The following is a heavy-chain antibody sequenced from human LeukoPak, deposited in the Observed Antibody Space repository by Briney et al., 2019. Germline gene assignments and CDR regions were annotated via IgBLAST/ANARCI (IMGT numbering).Heavy chain of an antibody. V-gene: IGHV1-18*01. D-gene: IGHD1-7*01. CDR1: GYTFTSYY. J-gene: IGHJ3*02. Sequence: ASVKVSCKAPGYTFTSYYISWVRQAPGQGLEWMGWISAYNGNTNYAQKLQGRVTMTTDTSTSTAYMELKSLRSDDTAVYYCARANWNYIEPLDDAFDIWGRGTMVTVSS. CDR3: ARANWNYIEPLDDAFDI. CDR2: ISAYNGNT.